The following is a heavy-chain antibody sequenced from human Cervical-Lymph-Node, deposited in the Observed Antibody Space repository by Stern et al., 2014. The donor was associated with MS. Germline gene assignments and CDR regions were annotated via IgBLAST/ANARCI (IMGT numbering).Heavy chain of an antibody. Sequence: VQLEESGGGVVQPGRSLRLSCAASGFTFSRYAMHWVRQAQGKGLEWVAVISYDGNNEYYADSVKGRFTISRDNSNNTLYLQMNTLRGEDTAVYYCARDGAHLETRGAAFGWYDYWGQGTLVTVSS. CDR2: ISYDGNNE. D-gene: IGHD6-19*01. CDR1: GFTFSRYA. CDR3: ARDGAHLETRGAAFGWYDY. J-gene: IGHJ4*02. V-gene: IGHV3-30*04.